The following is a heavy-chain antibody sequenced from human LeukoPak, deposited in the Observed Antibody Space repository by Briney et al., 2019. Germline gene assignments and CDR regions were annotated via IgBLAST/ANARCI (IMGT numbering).Heavy chain of an antibody. CDR1: GFIFSSYS. Sequence: PGGSLRLSCAASGFIFSSYSMNWVRQAPGKGLEWVSSISNSRSYLYYADSVKGRFTISRDNANNSLYLQMNSLRAEDTAVYYCASGGYSSSWYARFDPWGQGTLVTVSS. V-gene: IGHV3-21*01. J-gene: IGHJ5*02. CDR3: ASGGYSSSWYARFDP. CDR2: ISNSRSYL. D-gene: IGHD6-13*01.